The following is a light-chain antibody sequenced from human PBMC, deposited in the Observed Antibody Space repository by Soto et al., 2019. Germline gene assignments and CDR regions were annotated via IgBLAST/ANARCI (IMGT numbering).Light chain of an antibody. J-gene: IGKJ1*01. Sequence: DIQMTQSPPTLSGSVGDRVTITCLASQTISSWLAWYQQKPGKAPKLLIYDASSLESGVPSRFSGSGSGTEFTLTITSLQPDDFATYYCQQYNSYPWTFGQGTKVDIK. V-gene: IGKV1-5*01. CDR1: QTISSW. CDR3: QQYNSYPWT. CDR2: DAS.